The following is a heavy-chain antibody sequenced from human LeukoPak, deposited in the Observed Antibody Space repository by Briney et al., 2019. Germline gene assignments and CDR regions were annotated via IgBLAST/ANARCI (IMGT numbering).Heavy chain of an antibody. J-gene: IGHJ5*02. D-gene: IGHD2-2*01. Sequence: GGSLRLSCAASGFTFHTYTMNWVRQAPGKGLEWVSYISSTSAYTYYAHSVRGRFTISRDNGENALYLQMNSLRAEDTAVYYCARGYCSSTNCYGNWFGPWGQGTLVTVSS. CDR1: GFTFHTYT. CDR3: ARGYCSSTNCYGNWFGP. V-gene: IGHV3-21*01. CDR2: ISSTSAYT.